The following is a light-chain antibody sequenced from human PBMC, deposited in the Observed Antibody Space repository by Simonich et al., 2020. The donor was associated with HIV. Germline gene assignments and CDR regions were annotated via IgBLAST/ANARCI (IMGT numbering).Light chain of an antibody. V-gene: IGLV1-40*01. CDR3: QSYDSSLSAL. CDR1: SSNSGAGYD. Sequence: QSVLTQPPSVSGAPGQRVTISCTGSSSNSGAGYDVHWYQQLPGTAPKLLIYGNNKRPSGVPDRFSGSKAGTSASLAITGLQAEDEADYYCQSYDSSLSALFGGGTKLTVL. CDR2: GNN. J-gene: IGLJ2*01.